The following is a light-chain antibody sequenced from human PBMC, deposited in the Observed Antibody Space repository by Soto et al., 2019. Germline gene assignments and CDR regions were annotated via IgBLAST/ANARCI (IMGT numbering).Light chain of an antibody. CDR1: QSVSSN. CDR3: QQYNNWQT. J-gene: IGKJ1*01. CDR2: GAS. V-gene: IGKV3-15*01. Sequence: VIGQSPATMSVSPGERATLSCRASQSVSSNLAWYQQKPGQAPRLLIYGASTRATGIPARFSGSGSGTEFTLTISSLQSEDFAVYYCQQYNNWQTFGQGTKVDIK.